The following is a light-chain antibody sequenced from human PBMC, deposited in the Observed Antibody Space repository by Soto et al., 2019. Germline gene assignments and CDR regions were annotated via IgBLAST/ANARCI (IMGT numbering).Light chain of an antibody. CDR1: SSDVGAYNY. Sequence: QSVLTQPASVSGSPGQSITISCTGTSSDVGAYNYASWYQQYPGEAPKVIIYDVSHRPAGVSNRFSGSKSGNTASLTISGLQTQDEADYYFSSYTSATTYVFGTGTKLTVL. V-gene: IGLV2-14*01. CDR2: DVS. CDR3: SSYTSATTYV. J-gene: IGLJ1*01.